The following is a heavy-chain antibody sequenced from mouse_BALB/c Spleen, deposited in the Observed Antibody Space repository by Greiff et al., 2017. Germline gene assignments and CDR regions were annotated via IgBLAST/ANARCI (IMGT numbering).Heavy chain of an antibody. CDR2: ISYSGST. D-gene: IGHD2-10*01. J-gene: IGHJ2*01. CDR3: ARAYYGNYYFDY. Sequence: EVQVVESGPSLVKPSQTLSLTCSVTGDSITSGYWNWIRKFPGNKLEYMGYISYSGSTYYNPSLKSRISITRDTSKNQYYLQLNSVTTEDTATYCCARAYYGNYYFDYWGQGTTLTVSS. V-gene: IGHV3-8*02. CDR1: GDSITSGY.